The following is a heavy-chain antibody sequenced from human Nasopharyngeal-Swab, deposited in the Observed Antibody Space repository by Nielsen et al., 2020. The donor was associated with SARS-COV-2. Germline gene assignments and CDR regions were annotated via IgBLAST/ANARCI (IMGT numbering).Heavy chain of an antibody. J-gene: IGHJ5*02. Sequence: LKISCAASGFTFSSYGMHWVRQAPGKGLEWVAVISYDGSNKYYADSVKGRFTISRDNAKNSLYLQMNSLRAEDTAVYYCARAGYSSSWYLWGQGTLVTVSS. CDR2: ISYDGSNK. CDR1: GFTFSSYG. D-gene: IGHD6-13*01. V-gene: IGHV3-30*03. CDR3: ARAGYSSSWYL.